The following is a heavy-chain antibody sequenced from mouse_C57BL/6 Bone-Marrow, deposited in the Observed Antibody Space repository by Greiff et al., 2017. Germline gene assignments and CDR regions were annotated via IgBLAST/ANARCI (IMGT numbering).Heavy chain of an antibody. D-gene: IGHD1-1*02. CDR2: IWRGGST. CDR3: AKNGGGGWFAY. Sequence: VQLKQSGPGLVQPSQSLSITCTVSGFSLTSSGVHWVRQSPGKGLEWLGVIWRGGSTDYNAAFMSRLRITKDNSKSQVFFKMNSLQADDTAIYYCAKNGGGGWFAYWGQGTLVTVSA. V-gene: IGHV2-5*01. CDR1: GFSLTSSG. J-gene: IGHJ3*01.